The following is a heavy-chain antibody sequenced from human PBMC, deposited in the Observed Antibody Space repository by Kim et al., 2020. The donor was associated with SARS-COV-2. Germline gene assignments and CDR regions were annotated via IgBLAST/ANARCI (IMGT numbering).Heavy chain of an antibody. CDR1: GFTFSSYT. D-gene: IGHD1-26*01. V-gene: IGHV3-23*03. Sequence: GGSLRLSCAASGFTFSSYTMSWVRQASGKGLEWVSVVYSGGSSTYYADSVKGRFTISRDDSKNTLYLQMNSLRVEDTAVYYCAKGSGSYRLYYFEHLGQG. CDR2: VYSGGSST. CDR3: AKGSGSYRLYYFEH. J-gene: IGHJ4*02.